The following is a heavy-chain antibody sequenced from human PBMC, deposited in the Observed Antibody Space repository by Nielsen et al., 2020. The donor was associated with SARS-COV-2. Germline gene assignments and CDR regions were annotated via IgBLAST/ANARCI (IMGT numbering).Heavy chain of an antibody. Sequence: VRQAPGKALEWLSYIGGNGRNIFYADSVKGRFTISRDNAENSLSLQMNSLRAEDTAVYYCARDPNDFWSGYQPRYYYGMDVWGQGTTVTVSS. CDR2: IGGNGRNI. D-gene: IGHD3-3*01. J-gene: IGHJ6*02. CDR3: ARDPNDFWSGYQPRYYYGMDV. V-gene: IGHV3-48*03.